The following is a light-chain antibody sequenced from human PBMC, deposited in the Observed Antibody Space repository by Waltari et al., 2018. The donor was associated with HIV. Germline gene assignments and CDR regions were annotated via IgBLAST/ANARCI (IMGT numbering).Light chain of an antibody. J-gene: IGKJ1*01. CDR1: QNVRNH. CDR3: QQRTNWPPT. CDR2: DTS. Sequence: ETVLTQSPPTLSLSPGERATLSCRASQNVRNHLAWYQQKPGQSPRLLIYDTSNRATGNPARFSGSGSATDFTLTISSLEPEDFAVYYCQQRTNWPPTFGQGTKVEIK. V-gene: IGKV3-11*01.